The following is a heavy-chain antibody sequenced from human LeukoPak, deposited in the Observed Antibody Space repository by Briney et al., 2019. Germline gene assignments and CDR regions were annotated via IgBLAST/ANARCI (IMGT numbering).Heavy chain of an antibody. D-gene: IGHD6-6*01. CDR2: IYHSGST. V-gene: IGHV4-38-2*02. J-gene: IGHJ4*02. Sequence: SETLSLTCTVSGYSISSGYYWGWIRQPPGKGLEWIGSIYHSGSTYYNPSLKSRVTISVDTSKNQFSLKLSSVTAADTAVYYCARVTPTYSSPSDRYYFDYWGQGTLVTVSS. CDR3: ARVTPTYSSPSDRYYFDY. CDR1: GYSISSGYY.